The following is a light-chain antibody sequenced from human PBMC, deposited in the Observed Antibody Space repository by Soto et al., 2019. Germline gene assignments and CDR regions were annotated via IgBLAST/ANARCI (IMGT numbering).Light chain of an antibody. CDR2: EVS. CDR1: SSDVGSYNL. Sequence: QSVLTQPASVPGSPGQSITISCTGTSSDVGSYNLVSWFQHHPGKVPKLMIYEVSKRPSGVSNRFSGSKSGNTASLTISGLQAEDEADYHCCSYAGSTTFYVFGTGTKVTVL. V-gene: IGLV2-23*02. J-gene: IGLJ1*01. CDR3: CSYAGSTTFYV.